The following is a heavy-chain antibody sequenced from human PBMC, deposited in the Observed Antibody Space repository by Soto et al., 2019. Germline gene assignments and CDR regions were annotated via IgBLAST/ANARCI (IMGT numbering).Heavy chain of an antibody. J-gene: IGHJ5*02. Sequence: QVQLVQSGAEVKKPGSSVKVSCKASGGTFSSYAISWVRQAPGQGLEWMGGIIPICGTANYAQKFQGRVTITADESTSTAYMELGSLSSEDRAVYYCARDLRSGSYYNWFDPWGQGTLVTVSS. CDR1: GGTFSSYA. CDR2: IIPICGTA. V-gene: IGHV1-69*01. CDR3: ARDLRSGSYYNWFDP. D-gene: IGHD3-10*01.